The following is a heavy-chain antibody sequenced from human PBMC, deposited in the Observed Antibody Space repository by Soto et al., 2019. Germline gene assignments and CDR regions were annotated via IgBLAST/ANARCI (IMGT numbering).Heavy chain of an antibody. V-gene: IGHV3-48*01. J-gene: IGHJ4*02. CDR2: ISNTGGTR. D-gene: IGHD5-12*01. CDR3: AREGISGFDWDY. CDR1: GFDFVAYH. Sequence: GGSLRLSCAVSGFDFVAYHINWVRQGPGKGLEWISYISNTGGTRYYADSVRGRFTASRDNARKSAYLEMNNLSGDDAGVYYCAREGISGFDWDYWGQGTQVTVSS.